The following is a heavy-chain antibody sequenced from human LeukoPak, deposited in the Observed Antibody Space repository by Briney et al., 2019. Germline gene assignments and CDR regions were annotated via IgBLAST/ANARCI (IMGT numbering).Heavy chain of an antibody. CDR1: GFSFSTYG. V-gene: IGHV3-23*01. J-gene: IGHJ4*02. CDR2: ISGSVSST. CDR3: AKNTSGSYFDH. Sequence: GGSLRLSCAASGFSFSTYGMTWVRQAPGKGLEWVSAISGSVSSTNYADSVKGRFTISRDNSKNTLYLQMNSLRAEDTAVYYCAKNTSGSYFDHWGQGTLVTVSS. D-gene: IGHD1-26*01.